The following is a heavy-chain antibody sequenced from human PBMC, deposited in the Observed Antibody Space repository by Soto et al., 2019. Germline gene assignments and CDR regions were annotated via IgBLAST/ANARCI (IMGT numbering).Heavy chain of an antibody. V-gene: IGHV3-30-3*01. CDR1: GFTFSNYS. J-gene: IGHJ4*02. CDR3: ARGPSSLTRFDY. CDR2: ISYDGSNK. Sequence: GGSLRLSCAASGFTFSNYSMHWVRQAPGKGLEWVAVISYDGSNKYYADSVKGRFTISRDNSKNTLYLQMNSLRAEDTAVYYCARGPSSLTRFDYWGQGTLVNVSS. D-gene: IGHD2-2*01.